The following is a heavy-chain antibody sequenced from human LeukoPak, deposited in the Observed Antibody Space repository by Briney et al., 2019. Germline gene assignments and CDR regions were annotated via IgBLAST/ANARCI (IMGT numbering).Heavy chain of an antibody. CDR1: GFSFSGSA. CDR2: IRSKAKNYAT. CDR3: TRPSDGDYVGLDY. Sequence: GGSQKLSCAASGFSFSGSAMHWVRQASGKGLEWVGRIRSKAKNYATAYAASVKGRFTISRDDSKNTAYLQMNSLITEDTAVYFCTRPSDGDYVGLDYWGQGTLVTVSS. J-gene: IGHJ4*02. D-gene: IGHD4-17*01. V-gene: IGHV3-73*01.